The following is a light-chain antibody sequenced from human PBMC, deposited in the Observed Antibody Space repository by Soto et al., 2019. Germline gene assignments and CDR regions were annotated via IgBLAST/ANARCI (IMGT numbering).Light chain of an antibody. CDR1: SSDIGDYNY. CDR3: SSYTDTTTL. J-gene: IGLJ2*01. CDR2: DVS. Sequence: QSVLTQPASVSGTPGQSITISCTGTSSDIGDYNYVSWYQQYPGKAPKLMIFDVSNRPSGVSNRFTGSKSGNTASLTISGLQAEDEADYYCSSYTDTTTLFGRGTKLTVL. V-gene: IGLV2-14*01.